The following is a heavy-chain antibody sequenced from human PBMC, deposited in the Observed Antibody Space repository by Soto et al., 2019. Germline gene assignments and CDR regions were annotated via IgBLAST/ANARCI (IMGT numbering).Heavy chain of an antibody. CDR2: INHSGST. CDR3: ARDSIVATILGYYYYGMDV. Sequence: SETLSLTCAVYGGSFSGFYWSWIRPPPGKGLEWIGEINHSGSTNYNPSLKSRVTISVDTSKNQFSLKLSSVTAADTAVYYCARDSIVATILGYYYYGMDVWGQGTTVTVSS. D-gene: IGHD5-12*01. V-gene: IGHV4-34*01. CDR1: GGSFSGFY. J-gene: IGHJ6*02.